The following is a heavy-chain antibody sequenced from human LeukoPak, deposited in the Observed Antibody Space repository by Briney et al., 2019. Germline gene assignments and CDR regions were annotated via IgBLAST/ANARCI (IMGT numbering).Heavy chain of an antibody. CDR2: INPNSGGT. V-gene: IGHV1-2*02. CDR1: GYTFTGYY. D-gene: IGHD2-15*01. J-gene: IGHJ6*02. CDR3: ARDLSMAAALSCYYYYGMDV. Sequence: GASVKVSCKASGYTFTGYYMHWVRQAPGQGLEWMGWINPNSGGTNYAQKFQGRVTMTRDTSISTAYMELSRLRSDDTAVYYCARDLSMAAALSCYYYYGMDVWGQGTTVTVSS.